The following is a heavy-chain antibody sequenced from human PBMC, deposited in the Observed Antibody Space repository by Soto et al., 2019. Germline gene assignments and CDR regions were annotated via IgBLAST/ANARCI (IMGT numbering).Heavy chain of an antibody. Sequence: EVQLVESGGGLIQPGGSLRLSCVASGFTVTSNPMGWFRQAPGKGLEWVSQIYSGGTFYADSVKGRFIISRDNSKNTLYLQMDNLRGEDTAVYYCARDARSTFEPASYKGWFDPWGQGAQVTVSS. V-gene: IGHV3-53*01. D-gene: IGHD3-16*01. CDR3: ARDARSTFEPASYKGWFDP. J-gene: IGHJ5*02. CDR2: IYSGGT. CDR1: GFTVTSNP.